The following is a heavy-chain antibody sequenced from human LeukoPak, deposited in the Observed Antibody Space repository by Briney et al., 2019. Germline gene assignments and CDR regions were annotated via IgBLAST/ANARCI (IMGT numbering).Heavy chain of an antibody. Sequence: SETLSLTCAVSGGSISSGSYSWNWIRQPPGKGLEWIGYIYHSGSTYYNPSLKSRVTISVDTSKNQFSLKLSSVTAADTAVYYCARDPAAAGTGFDYWGQGTLVTVSS. CDR3: ARDPAAAGTGFDY. CDR2: IYHSGST. V-gene: IGHV4-30-2*01. J-gene: IGHJ4*02. D-gene: IGHD6-13*01. CDR1: GGSISSGSYS.